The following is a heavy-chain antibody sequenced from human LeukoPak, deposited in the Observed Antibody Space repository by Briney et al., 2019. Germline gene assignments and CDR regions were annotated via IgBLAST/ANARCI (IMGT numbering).Heavy chain of an antibody. D-gene: IGHD6-6*01. V-gene: IGHV4-38-2*02. CDR1: DYSISSDHS. Sequence: SETLSLTCTVSDYSISSDHSWGWIRPPPGKGLEWIGSIYYSGSTYYNPSLKSRVTISVDTSKNQFSLKLSSVTAADTAVYYCARGSRIAARGIDYWGQGTLVTVSS. CDR3: ARGSRIAARGIDY. CDR2: IYYSGST. J-gene: IGHJ4*02.